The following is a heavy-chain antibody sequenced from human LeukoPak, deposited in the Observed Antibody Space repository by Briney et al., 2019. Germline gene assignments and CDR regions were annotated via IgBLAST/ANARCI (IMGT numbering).Heavy chain of an antibody. D-gene: IGHD2-8*02. CDR2: IFPSGGEI. V-gene: IGHV3-23*01. CDR3: ATFRQVLLPFES. Sequence: GGSLRLSCAASGFTFSTFAMIWVRQPPGKGLEWVSSIFPSGGEIHYADSVRGRFTISRDNSKSTLSLQMNSLRAEDTAIYYCATFRQVLLPFESWGQGTLVTVSS. J-gene: IGHJ4*02. CDR1: GFTFSTFA.